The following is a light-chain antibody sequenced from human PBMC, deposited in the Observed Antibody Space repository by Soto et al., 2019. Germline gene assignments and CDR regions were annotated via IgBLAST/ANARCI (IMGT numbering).Light chain of an antibody. CDR2: DAS. Sequence: EIVLTQSPRTLVLSPGHRATLSCRASQSVSSSTLAWYQQKPGQAPRLXLYDASNRATGIPARFSGSGSGTDLTLTISSLEPEDFALYYCQQYNIWPPYTFGQGTKVYIK. J-gene: IGKJ2*01. CDR3: QQYNIWPPYT. V-gene: IGKV3-20*01. CDR1: QSVSSST.